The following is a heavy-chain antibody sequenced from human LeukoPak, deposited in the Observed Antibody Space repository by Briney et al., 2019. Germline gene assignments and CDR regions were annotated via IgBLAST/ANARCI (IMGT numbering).Heavy chain of an antibody. D-gene: IGHD2-8*02. J-gene: IGHJ4*02. V-gene: IGHV3-74*01. CDR2: INSDGSST. CDR3: AREGAVTGDFDY. CDR1: GFTFSSYW. Sequence: GGSLRLSCAASGFTFSSYWMHWVRQAPGKGLVWVSRINSDGSSTSYADSVKGRFTISRDNTKNTLFLQMNSLRAEDTAVYTCAREGAVTGDFDYWGQGTLVTVSS.